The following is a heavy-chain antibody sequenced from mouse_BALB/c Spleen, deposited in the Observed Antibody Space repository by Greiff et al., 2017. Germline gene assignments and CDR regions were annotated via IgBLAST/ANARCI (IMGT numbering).Heavy chain of an antibody. D-gene: IGHD2-14*01. V-gene: IGHV3-2*02. CDR1: GYSITSDYA. CDR2: ISYSGST. Sequence: EVKLVESGPGLVKPSQSLSLTCTVTGYSITSDYAWNWIRQFPGNKLAWMGYISYSGSTSYNPSLKSRISITRDTSKNQFFLQLNSVTTEDTATYYCARRGVRGFADWGQGTLVTVSA. CDR3: ARRGVRGFAD. J-gene: IGHJ3*01.